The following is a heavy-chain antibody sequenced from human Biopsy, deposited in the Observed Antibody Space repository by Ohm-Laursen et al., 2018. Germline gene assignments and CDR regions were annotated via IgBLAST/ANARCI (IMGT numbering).Heavy chain of an antibody. Sequence: GTLSLTCTVSGGPFTGHYWSWIRQPPGKGLEWIGHISYTGYTSYNASLKGRVTISVDTSRNHFSLRLSSLTAADTAVYYCARGSNDFGGLYFPRWGQGTLLTVSS. CDR2: ISYTGYT. CDR1: GGPFTGHY. V-gene: IGHV4-59*11. J-gene: IGHJ4*02. CDR3: ARGSNDFGGLYFPR. D-gene: IGHD4-23*01.